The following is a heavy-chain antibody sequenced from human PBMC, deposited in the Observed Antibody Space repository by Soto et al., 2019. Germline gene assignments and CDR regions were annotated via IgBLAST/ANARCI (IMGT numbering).Heavy chain of an antibody. Sequence: QVQLVESGGGVVQPGRSLRLSCVASGFTFSSYGMHWVRQAPGKGLEWVAVIWYDGSNKYYADSVKGRFTISRDNSKNTLYLQMNSLRAEDTAVYYCARDLDGDYGDRDYWGQGTLVTVSS. CDR2: IWYDGSNK. CDR1: GFTFSSYG. D-gene: IGHD4-17*01. CDR3: ARDLDGDYGDRDY. J-gene: IGHJ4*02. V-gene: IGHV3-33*01.